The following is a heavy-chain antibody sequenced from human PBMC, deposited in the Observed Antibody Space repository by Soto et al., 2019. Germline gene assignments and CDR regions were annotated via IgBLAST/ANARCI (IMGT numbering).Heavy chain of an antibody. D-gene: IGHD1-1*01. J-gene: IGHJ6*02. CDR1: GGSITNYY. Sequence: QVQLQESGPGLVKPSETLSLTCAVSGGSITNYYWTWIRQPPGMGLEWIGYIYYIGSSNYNPSLMGRVTMSVDSSKGQCPLKLSSVTAADTAVYSCARGDWNDYYCYGLEVWGQGTTVTVSS. V-gene: IGHV4-59*01. CDR3: ARGDWNDYYCYGLEV. CDR2: IYYIGSS.